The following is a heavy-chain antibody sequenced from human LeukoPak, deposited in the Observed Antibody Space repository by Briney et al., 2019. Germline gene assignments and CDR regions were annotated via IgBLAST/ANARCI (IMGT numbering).Heavy chain of an antibody. Sequence: SVKVSCKASGGTFSSYAFSWVRQAPGQGLEWMGRIIPIFGKANHAQRFQGRVTITADKSTSTAYMELSSQRSEDTAVYYCARDLAMDWNSYDFRGQGTLVTVSS. CDR1: GGTFSSYA. CDR2: IIPIFGKA. V-gene: IGHV1-69*04. CDR3: ARDLAMDWNSYDF. J-gene: IGHJ4*02. D-gene: IGHD1-7*01.